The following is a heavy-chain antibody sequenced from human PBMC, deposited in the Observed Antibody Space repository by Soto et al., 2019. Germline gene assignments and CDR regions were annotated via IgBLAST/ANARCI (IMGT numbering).Heavy chain of an antibody. J-gene: IGHJ4*02. CDR3: ARCGNTFGGVTLEL. V-gene: IGHV4-59*01. D-gene: IGHD3-16*01. Sequence: QVQLQESGPGLVKPSETLSLTCTVSGGSISSYYWSWIRQPPGKGLEWIGYIYYSGSTNYNPSLTSRVTISADTSKNQFSLKLSSVTAADTAVYDCARCGNTFGGVTLELWGQGTLVTVSS. CDR2: IYYSGST. CDR1: GGSISSYY.